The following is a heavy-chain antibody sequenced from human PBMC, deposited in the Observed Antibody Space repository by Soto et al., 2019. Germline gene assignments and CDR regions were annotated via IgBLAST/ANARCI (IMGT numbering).Heavy chain of an antibody. J-gene: IGHJ3*02. CDR2: ISAYNGNT. Sequence: QVQLVQSGAEVKKPGASVKVSCKASGYNFTSYGISWVRQAPGQGLEWMGWISAYNGNTNYAQKLQGTVTMTTDASTSTAYMELRSLRSDDTAVYDCARDRPLDILVVLAAIWTGNGAFDIWGQGTMVTFSS. CDR3: ARDRPLDILVVLAAIWTGNGAFDI. V-gene: IGHV1-18*01. D-gene: IGHD2-2*01. CDR1: GYNFTSYG.